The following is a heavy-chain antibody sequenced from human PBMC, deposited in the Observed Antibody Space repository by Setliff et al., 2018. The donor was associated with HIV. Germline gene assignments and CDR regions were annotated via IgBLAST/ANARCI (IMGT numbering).Heavy chain of an antibody. CDR1: GGSLRGPY. CDR2: INYSGST. Sequence: PSETLSLTCSVNGGSLRGPYWSWIRQFPGKGLEWIGEINYSGSTNYTPSLKSRVIISLDKSRKQLFLRLTSLTAADTAVYYCARSKTFYDFWGGYYTHGAFKIWGLGTMVTVSS. V-gene: IGHV4-34*01. CDR3: ARSKTFYDFWGGYYTHGAFKI. D-gene: IGHD3-3*01. J-gene: IGHJ3*02.